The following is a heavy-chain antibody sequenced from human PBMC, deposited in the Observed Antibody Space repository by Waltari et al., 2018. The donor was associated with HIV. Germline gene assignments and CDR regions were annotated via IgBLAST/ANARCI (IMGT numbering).Heavy chain of an antibody. CDR3: ARDGSEDGWEHRRANWYFDL. CDR1: GGSISSHY. J-gene: IGHJ2*01. V-gene: IGHV4-59*11. CDR2: TYYSGST. Sequence: QVQLQESGPGLVKPSETLSLTCTVSGGSISSHYWRWLRQPPGKGLEWIGYTYYSGSTNYNPSLKSRVTISVDTSKNQFSLKLSSVTAADTAVYYCARDGSEDGWEHRRANWYFDLWGRGTLVTVSS. D-gene: IGHD1-26*01.